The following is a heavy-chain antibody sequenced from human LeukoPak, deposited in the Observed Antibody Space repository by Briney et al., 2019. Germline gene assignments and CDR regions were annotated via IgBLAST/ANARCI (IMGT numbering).Heavy chain of an antibody. J-gene: IGHJ4*02. CDR1: GDSVSSNSAA. Sequence: SQTLSLTCAIFGDSVSSNSAAWNWIRQSPSRGLEWLGRTYYRSTWSNDYAVSVQSRIIINPDTSKNQFSLQLNSVTPEDTAVYYCARGPTAKPYGSGSYSIFWGQGTLVTVSS. CDR2: TYYRSTWSN. D-gene: IGHD3-10*01. V-gene: IGHV6-1*01. CDR3: ARGPTAKPYGSGSYSIF.